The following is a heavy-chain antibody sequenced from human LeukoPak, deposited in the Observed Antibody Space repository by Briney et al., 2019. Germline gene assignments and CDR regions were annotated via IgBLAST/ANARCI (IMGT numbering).Heavy chain of an antibody. Sequence: GGSLRLSCAASGFTFSSYAMSWVRQAPGKGLEWVSAISGSGGSTYYADSVKGRFTISRDNSKNTLYLQMNSLRAEDTAVYYCAKDRSGYCSSTSCPGVFDPWGQGTLVTVSS. CDR2: ISGSGGST. D-gene: IGHD2-2*01. CDR1: GFTFSSYA. CDR3: AKDRSGYCSSTSCPGVFDP. V-gene: IGHV3-23*01. J-gene: IGHJ5*02.